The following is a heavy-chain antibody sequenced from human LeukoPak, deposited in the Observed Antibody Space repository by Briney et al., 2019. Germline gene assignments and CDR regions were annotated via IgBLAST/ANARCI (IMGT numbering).Heavy chain of an antibody. CDR2: IYYSGST. V-gene: IGHV4-59*08. Sequence: SETLSLTCTVSGGSISSHFWSWIRQPPGKGLEWIAYIYYSGSTDYNLSLKSRVTISVDTSKNQFSLKLSSVTAADTAVYYCARQTMTTADAFDIWGQGTMVTVSS. D-gene: IGHD4-17*01. CDR3: ARQTMTTADAFDI. J-gene: IGHJ3*02. CDR1: GGSISSHF.